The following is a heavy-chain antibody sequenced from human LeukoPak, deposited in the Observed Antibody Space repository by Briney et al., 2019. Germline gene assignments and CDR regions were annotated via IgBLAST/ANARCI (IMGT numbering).Heavy chain of an antibody. CDR2: IIPIFGPA. D-gene: IGHD5-18*01. CDR3: ARGERGYSYGDGYFYYHMDV. Sequence: SVKVSCKASGGTFSSHGVTWVRQAPGQGLEWMGGIIPIFGPANYAHKFQGRVTITADESTSTAYMELSSLRSEDTAVYYCARGERGYSYGDGYFYYHMDVWGKGTTVIISS. V-gene: IGHV1-69*13. J-gene: IGHJ6*03. CDR1: GGTFSSHG.